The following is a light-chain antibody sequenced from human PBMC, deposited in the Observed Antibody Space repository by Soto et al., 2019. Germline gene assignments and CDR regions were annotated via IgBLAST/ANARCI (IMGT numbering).Light chain of an antibody. Sequence: QSVLTQPPSVSAAPGQKVTISCSGSSSNIGNNYVSWYQQLPGTAPKLLIYDNNKRPSGIPDRFSGSKSGTSATLGITGLQTGDEADYYCGTWDSSLCACVFGTGTKLTVL. CDR3: GTWDSSLCACV. CDR2: DNN. J-gene: IGLJ1*01. CDR1: SSNIGNNY. V-gene: IGLV1-51*01.